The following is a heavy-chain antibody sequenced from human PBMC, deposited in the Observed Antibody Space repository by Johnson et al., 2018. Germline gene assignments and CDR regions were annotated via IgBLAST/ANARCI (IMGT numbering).Heavy chain of an antibody. CDR3: TRHPAYIGRYYGGYYYYMDV. CDR2: IRGKAHNYAT. CDR1: GFIFSGSP. D-gene: IGHD1-26*01. J-gene: IGHJ6*03. V-gene: IGHV3-73*01. Sequence: VRLVQSGGGLVQPGGSLKLSCAASGFIFSGSPIHWVRQASGKGLEWVGLIRGKAHNYATAYAASVKGRFPISRDDSKNTAYLQMNSLKTEDTAVYFCTRHPAYIGRYYGGYYYYMDVWGKGTTVTVSS.